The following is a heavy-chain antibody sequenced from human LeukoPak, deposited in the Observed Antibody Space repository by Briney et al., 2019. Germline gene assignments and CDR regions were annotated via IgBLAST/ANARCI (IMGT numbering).Heavy chain of an antibody. V-gene: IGHV3-21*01. CDR2: ISSSSTYI. CDR1: GFTLSSYS. D-gene: IGHD1-1*01. CDR3: AREPYNWNDGDY. J-gene: IGHJ4*02. Sequence: GGSLRLSCAASGFTLSSYSMMWVRQAPGKGLEWVASISSSSTYIYYADSVKGRFTVSRDNAKNSLYLQMNSLGAEDTAVYYCAREPYNWNDGDYWGQGTLVTVSS.